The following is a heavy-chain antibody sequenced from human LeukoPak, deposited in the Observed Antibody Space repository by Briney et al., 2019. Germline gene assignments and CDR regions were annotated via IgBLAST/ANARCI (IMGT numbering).Heavy chain of an antibody. Sequence: PSETLSLTCTVSGVSISTSSYYWGWIRQPPGKGLEWIGTIYYSGSTYYNPSPERRVTISLDMSKNQFSLTLTSVTAADTAVYYCATPGYCSTIDCYYYMDVWGKGTTVTVSS. CDR3: ATPGYCSTIDCYYYMDV. V-gene: IGHV4-39*01. D-gene: IGHD2-2*01. CDR2: IYYSGST. CDR1: GVSISTSSYY. J-gene: IGHJ6*03.